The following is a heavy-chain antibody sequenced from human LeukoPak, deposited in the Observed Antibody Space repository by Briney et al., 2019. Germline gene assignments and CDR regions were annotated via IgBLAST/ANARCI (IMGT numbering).Heavy chain of an antibody. CDR2: ISYDGSNK. Sequence: PGRPLRLSCAASGFTFSSYAMHWVRQAPGKGLEWVAVISYDGSNKYYADSVKGRFAISRDNSKNTLYLQMNSLRAEDTAVYYCARVGQQLDRGYYYYGMDVWGQGTTVTFSS. V-gene: IGHV3-30*09. CDR3: ARVGQQLDRGYYYYGMDV. CDR1: GFTFSSYA. J-gene: IGHJ6*02. D-gene: IGHD6-13*01.